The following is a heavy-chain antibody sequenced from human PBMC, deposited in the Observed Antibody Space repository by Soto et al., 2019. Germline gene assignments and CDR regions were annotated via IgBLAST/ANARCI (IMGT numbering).Heavy chain of an antibody. CDR2: IYDTGISGYTPST. CDR1: GGSITSSY. V-gene: IGHV4-59*01. J-gene: IGHJ6*02. Sequence: NPSETLSLTCTVSGGSITSSYWSWIRRPPGKGLEWIAYIYDTGISGYTPSTSYNPSLQSRVPMSVDTSKSQCSLKLTSVTAADTAGYYCARGEDAFFYCGLDVWGQGITGTVSS. CDR3: ARGEDAFFYCGLDV.